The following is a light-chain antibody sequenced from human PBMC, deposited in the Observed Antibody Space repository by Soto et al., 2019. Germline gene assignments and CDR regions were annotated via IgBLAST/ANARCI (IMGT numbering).Light chain of an antibody. Sequence: DIVMTQSPDSLAVSLGERATINCKSSQSVLYSPNNKNSLAWYQQKPGQPPKLFIYWASIRESGVPDRFSGSGSGIDFTITISSLQAEDVAVYYYHQYYRTPPTFGQGTKVEIK. J-gene: IGKJ1*01. CDR1: QSVLYSPNNKNS. CDR3: HQYYRTPPT. CDR2: WAS. V-gene: IGKV4-1*01.